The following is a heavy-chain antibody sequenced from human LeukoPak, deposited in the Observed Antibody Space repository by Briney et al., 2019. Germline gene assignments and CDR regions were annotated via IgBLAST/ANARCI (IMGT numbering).Heavy chain of an antibody. J-gene: IGHJ5*02. V-gene: IGHV4-34*01. CDR3: ARHAITMVRGVIGGITARVNTKFDP. CDR1: GGSFSGYY. CDR2: INHSGST. D-gene: IGHD3-10*01. Sequence: PSETLSLTCAVYGGSFSGYYWSWIRQPPGKGLEWSGEINHSGSTNYNPSLKRRGTISVDTAKNQFSLQLSSVAAADKDVYYCARHAITMVRGVIGGITARVNTKFDPWGQGTLVTVSS.